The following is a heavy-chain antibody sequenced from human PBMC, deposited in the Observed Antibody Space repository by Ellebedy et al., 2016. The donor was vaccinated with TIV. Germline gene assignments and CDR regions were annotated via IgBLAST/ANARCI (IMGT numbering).Heavy chain of an antibody. CDR2: IIPSLGTP. Sequence: AASVQVSCKASGGTFSRYALNWVRQAPGQGLEWMGGIIPSLGTPVYAQKFQGRVTIIADESTSTVDIEVSSLRFEETAVYYCAKDLGDYFSSRSGGMDVWGQGTTVTVSS. D-gene: IGHD3-10*01. CDR3: AKDLGDYFSSRSGGMDV. V-gene: IGHV1-69*13. CDR1: GGTFSRYA. J-gene: IGHJ6*02.